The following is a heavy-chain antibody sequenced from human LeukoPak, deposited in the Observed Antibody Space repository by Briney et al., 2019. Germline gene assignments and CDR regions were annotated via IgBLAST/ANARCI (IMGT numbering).Heavy chain of an antibody. J-gene: IGHJ4*02. CDR3: ARDRGGSHYFDY. Sequence: ASVKVSCKVSGYTLTELSMHWVRQAPGQGLEWMGGIIPIFGTANYAQKFQGRVTITTDESTSTAYMELSSLRSEDTAVYYCARDRGGSHYFDYWGQGTLVTVSS. V-gene: IGHV1-69*05. CDR1: GYTLTELS. D-gene: IGHD1-26*01. CDR2: IIPIFGTA.